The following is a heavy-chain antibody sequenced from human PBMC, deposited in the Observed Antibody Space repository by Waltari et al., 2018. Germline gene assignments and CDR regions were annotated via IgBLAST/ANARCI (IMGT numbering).Heavy chain of an antibody. CDR1: GITFSNSA. Sequence: EVQLLESGGDLVQPGGSLRLSVAAPGITFSNSAINWVRLAPGTGLGWVSAITVGDDTYYADSVKGRFTISRDTSKDTVHLQMNGLRAEDTAVYYCATPFYNWDDPLHSWGQGTLVTVSS. D-gene: IGHD1-20*01. CDR2: ITVGDDT. V-gene: IGHV3-23*01. J-gene: IGHJ4*02. CDR3: ATPFYNWDDPLHS.